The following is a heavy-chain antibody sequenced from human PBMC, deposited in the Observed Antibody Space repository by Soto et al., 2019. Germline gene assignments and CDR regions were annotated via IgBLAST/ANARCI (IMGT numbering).Heavy chain of an antibody. CDR2: ISYDGSNK. J-gene: IGHJ6*02. D-gene: IGHD3-3*01. Sequence: GGSLRLSCAASGFTFSSYGMHWVRQAPGKGLEWVAVISYDGSNKYYADSVKGRFTISRDNSKNTLYLQMNSLRAEDTAVYYCAKDLSPYDFWSGYPGLTPYYYYGMDVWGQGTTVTVSS. CDR1: GFTFSSYG. CDR3: AKDLSPYDFWSGYPGLTPYYYYGMDV. V-gene: IGHV3-30*18.